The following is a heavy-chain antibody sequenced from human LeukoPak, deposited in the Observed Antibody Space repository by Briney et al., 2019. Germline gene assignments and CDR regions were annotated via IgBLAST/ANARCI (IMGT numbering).Heavy chain of an antibody. CDR2: IYYSGST. Sequence: SETLSLTCTVSGGSISSSSYYWGWIRQPPGKGLEWIGSIYYSGSTYYNPSLKSRVTISVDTSKNQFSLKLSSVTAADTAVYYGYSGSYSSYYYYMDVWGKGTTVTVSS. V-gene: IGHV4-39*01. D-gene: IGHD1-26*01. J-gene: IGHJ6*03. CDR1: GGSISSSSYY. CDR3: YSGSYSSYYYYMDV.